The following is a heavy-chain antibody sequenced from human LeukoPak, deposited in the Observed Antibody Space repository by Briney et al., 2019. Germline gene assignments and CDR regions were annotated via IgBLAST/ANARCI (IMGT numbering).Heavy chain of an antibody. D-gene: IGHD6-6*01. CDR3: ARAPRIAARQSRGIGY. CDR1: GFTFSSYA. Sequence: GGSLRLSCAASGFTFSSYAMSWVRQAPGKGLEWVSAISGSGGSTYYADSVKGRFTISRDNSKNTLYLQMNSLRAEDTAVYYCARAPRIAARQSRGIGYWGQGTLVTVSS. CDR2: ISGSGGST. J-gene: IGHJ4*02. V-gene: IGHV3-23*01.